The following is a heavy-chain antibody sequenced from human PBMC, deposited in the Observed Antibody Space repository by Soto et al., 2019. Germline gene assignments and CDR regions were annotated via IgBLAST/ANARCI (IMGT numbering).Heavy chain of an antibody. D-gene: IGHD5-18*01. CDR3: AITAMINRDSSTSFDY. CDR2: IKSKSDGETA. V-gene: IGHV3-15*01. Sequence: PGGSLRLSCAASGLTFGNVWMTWVRQAPGKGLEWVGRIKSKSDGETADVAAPVKARFTISRDDSKNTVFLEMNSLKSEDTALYYCAITAMINRDSSTSFDYWGQGAQVTVSS. J-gene: IGHJ4*02. CDR1: GLTFGNVW.